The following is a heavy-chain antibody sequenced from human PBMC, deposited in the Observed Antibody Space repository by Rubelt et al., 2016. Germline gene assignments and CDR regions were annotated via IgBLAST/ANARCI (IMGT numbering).Heavy chain of an antibody. V-gene: IGHV2-70*01. J-gene: IGHJ4*02. CDR1: GFSLSTSGMC. CDR2: IDWDDDK. CDR3: ARLVAGLPFDY. D-gene: IGHD6-19*01. Sequence: QVTLRESGPALVKPTQTLTLTCTFSGFSLSTSGMCVSWIRQPPGKALEWLALIDWDDDKYYSTSLKTRLTISRDTSKSQVVLTKTDMDPLDTATYYCARLVAGLPFDYWGQGSLVTVSS.